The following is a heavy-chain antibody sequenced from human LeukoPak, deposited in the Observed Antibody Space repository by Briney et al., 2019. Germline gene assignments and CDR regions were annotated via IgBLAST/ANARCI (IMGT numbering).Heavy chain of an antibody. CDR3: GIGGDGIDV. D-gene: IGHD1-26*01. V-gene: IGHV3-74*01. CDR1: GFTFSNYL. CDR2: INVDETNA. Sequence: GGSLRLSCAVSGFTFSNYLMHWVRQAPGGGLVWVSRINVDETNAYADSVSGRFTISRDNAKITLYLQMDSLRAEDTAVYFGGIGGDGIDVWGRGTTVSVSS. J-gene: IGHJ3*01.